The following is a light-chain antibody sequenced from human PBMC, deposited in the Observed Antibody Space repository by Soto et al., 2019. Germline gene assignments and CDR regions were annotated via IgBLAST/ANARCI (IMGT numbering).Light chain of an antibody. CDR3: QSYDSSLSGYV. CDR2: GNN. CDR1: SSNIGAGYD. V-gene: IGLV1-40*01. Sequence: QSVLTQPPSVSGAPGQRVTISCTGSSSNIGAGYDVHWYQHLPGTAPKLLIYGNNNRPSGVPERFSGSKSGTSASLAITGLQAEDEAGYYCQSYDSSLSGYVFGTGTKLTVL. J-gene: IGLJ1*01.